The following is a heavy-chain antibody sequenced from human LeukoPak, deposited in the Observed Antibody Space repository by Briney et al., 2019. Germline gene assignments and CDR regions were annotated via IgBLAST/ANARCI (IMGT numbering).Heavy chain of an antibody. J-gene: IGHJ4*02. V-gene: IGHV4-59*08. CDR1: GVSISNHY. Sequence: SETLSLTCTVSGVSISNHYSSWIRQPPGKGLEWIGYIHYTGNTNYNPSLESRVTISEDTSKNQVSLELSSVTAADTAVYYCVRHSRVVAFDYWGQGNLVTVSS. CDR3: VRHSRVVAFDY. CDR2: IHYTGNT. D-gene: IGHD2-15*01.